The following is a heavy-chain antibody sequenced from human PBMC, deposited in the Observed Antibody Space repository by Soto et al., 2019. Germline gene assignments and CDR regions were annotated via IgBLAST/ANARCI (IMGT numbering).Heavy chain of an antibody. V-gene: IGHV4-34*01. CDR3: ASRTYYDYIWGSYRMAHFDY. Sequence: SETLSLTCAVYGGSFSGYYWSWIRQPPGKGLEWIGEINHSGSTNYNPSLKSRVTISVDTSKNQFSLKLSSVTAADTAVYYFASRTYYDYIWGSYRMAHFDYWGQGTLVTVSS. CDR1: GGSFSGYY. J-gene: IGHJ4*02. D-gene: IGHD3-16*02. CDR2: INHSGST.